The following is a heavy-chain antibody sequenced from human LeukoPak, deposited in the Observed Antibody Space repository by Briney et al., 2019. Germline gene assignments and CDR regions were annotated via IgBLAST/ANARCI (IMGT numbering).Heavy chain of an antibody. D-gene: IGHD1-1*01. Sequence: SETLSLTCAVYGASFSDYYCSWIRQPPGKWLGWDGEIDHSGSTKCNPSLKGRVTISLDTSKNQFSLDLTSVTAADTAVYYCATGSQLGSYNWFDPWGQGTLVTVSS. CDR1: GASFSDYY. CDR3: ATGSQLGSYNWFDP. V-gene: IGHV4-34*01. CDR2: IDHSGST. J-gene: IGHJ5*02.